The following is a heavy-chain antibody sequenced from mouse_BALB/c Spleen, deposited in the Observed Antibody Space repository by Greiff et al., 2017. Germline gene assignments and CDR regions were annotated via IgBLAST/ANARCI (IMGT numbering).Heavy chain of an antibody. CDR1: GYNFTSYW. CDR3: ARGLYYGYAWFAY. V-gene: IGHV1-55*01. CDR2: IYPGSGST. D-gene: IGHD1-2*01. J-gene: IGHJ3*01. Sequence: VQLQQPGAELVKPGTSVKLSCKASGYNFTSYWINWVKLRPGQGLEWIGDIYPGSGSTNYNEKFKSKATLTVDTSSSTAYMQLSSLASEDSALYYCARGLYYGYAWFAYWGQGTLVTVSA.